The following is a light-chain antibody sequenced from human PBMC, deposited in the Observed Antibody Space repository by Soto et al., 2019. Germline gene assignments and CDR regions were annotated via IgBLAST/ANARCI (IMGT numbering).Light chain of an antibody. J-gene: IGLJ2*01. CDR2: GND. CDR3: ATWDSGLSAGV. V-gene: IGLV1-51*01. CDR1: NGNIGNNY. Sequence: QSVLTQSPSVSAALGQKVTISCSGSNGNIGNNYVSWYQQLPGTAPKLLIYGNDKRPSGIPDRFSGSKSGTSATLDITGLQTGDEATYYCATWDSGLSAGVFGGGTKLTVL.